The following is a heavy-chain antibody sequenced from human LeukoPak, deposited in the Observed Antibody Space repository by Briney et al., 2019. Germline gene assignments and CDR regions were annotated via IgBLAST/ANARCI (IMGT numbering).Heavy chain of an antibody. CDR2: IYYSGST. Sequence: PSGTLSLTCTVSGGSISSSSYYWGWIRQPPGTGLEWIGSIYYSGSTYYNPSLKSRVTISVDTSKNQFSLKLSSVTAADTAVYYCATFTYYYYMDVWGKGTTVTISS. CDR3: ATFTYYYYMDV. CDR1: GGSISSSSYY. D-gene: IGHD3-10*01. J-gene: IGHJ6*03. V-gene: IGHV4-39*01.